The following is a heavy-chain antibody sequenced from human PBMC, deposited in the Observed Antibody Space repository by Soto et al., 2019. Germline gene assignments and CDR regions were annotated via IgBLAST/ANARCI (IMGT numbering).Heavy chain of an antibody. D-gene: IGHD2-15*01. CDR1: GGTFSSYA. V-gene: IGHV1-69*13. CDR3: GGMFVVLAATLGYSYGTRLGGMDV. CDR2: FIPIFGTA. Sequence: SVKVSCKASGGTFSSYAISWVRLAPGQGLEWMGGFIPIFGTANYAQKFQGRVTITADESTSTAYMELSSLRSEDTAVYYCGGMFVVLAATLGYSYGTRLGGMDVWGQGTTVTVSS. J-gene: IGHJ6*02.